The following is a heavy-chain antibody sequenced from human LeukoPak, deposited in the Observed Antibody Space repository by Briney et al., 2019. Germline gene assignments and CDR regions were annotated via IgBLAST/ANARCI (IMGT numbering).Heavy chain of an antibody. Sequence: SETLSLTCAVYGGSFSGCYWSWIRQPPGKGLEWIGEINHSGSTNYQPSLKSRVAISVDTSKNQFSLKLSSVTAADTAVYYCARVKETATTFHYFDYYMDVWGKGTTVTVSS. CDR3: ARVKETATTFHYFDYYMDV. CDR2: INHSGST. D-gene: IGHD5-24*01. V-gene: IGHV4-34*01. CDR1: GGSFSGCY. J-gene: IGHJ6*03.